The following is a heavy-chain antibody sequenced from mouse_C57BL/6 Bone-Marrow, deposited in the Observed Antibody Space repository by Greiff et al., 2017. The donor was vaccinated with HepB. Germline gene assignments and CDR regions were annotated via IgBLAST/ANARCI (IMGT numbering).Heavy chain of an antibody. CDR1: GFTFSSYT. V-gene: IGHV5-9*01. D-gene: IGHD1-1*01. CDR2: ISGGGGNT. CDR3: ARPSFYGNAMGY. J-gene: IGHJ4*01. Sequence: EVMLVESGGGLVKPGGSLKLSCAASGFTFSSYTMSWVRQTPEKRLEWVATISGGGGNTYYPDSVKGRFTISRDNAKNTLYLQMSSLRSEDTALYYCARPSFYGNAMGYWGQGTSVTVSS.